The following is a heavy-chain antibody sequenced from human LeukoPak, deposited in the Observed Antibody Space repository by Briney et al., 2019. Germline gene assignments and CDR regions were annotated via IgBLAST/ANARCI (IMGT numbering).Heavy chain of an antibody. D-gene: IGHD1-7*01. CDR2: IGGSDSII. CDR3: AREMVAGTFDS. Sequence: GGSLRLSCVVSGFSVNGYYMSWIRQAPGKGLEWVSDIGGSDSIISYAGSVKGRFTISRDIAMNSLYLQMNSLRAEDTAVYYCAREMVAGTFDSWGQGTLVTVSS. J-gene: IGHJ4*02. CDR1: GFSVNGYY. V-gene: IGHV3-11*01.